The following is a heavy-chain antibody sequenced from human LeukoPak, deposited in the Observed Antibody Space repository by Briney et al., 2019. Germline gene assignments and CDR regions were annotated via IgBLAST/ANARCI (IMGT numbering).Heavy chain of an antibody. Sequence: GASVKVSCKASGYTFINYGISWVRQAPGQGLEWMGWISAYNGNTNYAQKLQGRVTMTTDTSTSTAYMELRSLRSDDTAVYYCARDYGRIRYYHGSGRNHGFDPWGQGTLVTVSS. CDR1: GYTFINYG. V-gene: IGHV1-18*01. CDR3: ARDYGRIRYYHGSGRNHGFDP. J-gene: IGHJ5*02. CDR2: ISAYNGNT. D-gene: IGHD3-10*01.